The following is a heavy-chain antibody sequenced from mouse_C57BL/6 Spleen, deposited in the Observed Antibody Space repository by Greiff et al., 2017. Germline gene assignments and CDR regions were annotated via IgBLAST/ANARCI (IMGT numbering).Heavy chain of an antibody. CDR2: IDPSDSYT. J-gene: IGHJ3*01. Sequence: VQLQQPGAELVMPGASVKLSCKASGYTFTSYWMHWVKQRPGQGLEWIGAIDPSDSYTNYNQKFKGKSTLTVDKSSSTAYMQLSSLTSEDSAVYYCERALGYDGSSPWFAYWGQGTLVTVSA. CDR3: ERALGYDGSSPWFAY. CDR1: GYTFTSYW. D-gene: IGHD1-1*01. V-gene: IGHV1-69*01.